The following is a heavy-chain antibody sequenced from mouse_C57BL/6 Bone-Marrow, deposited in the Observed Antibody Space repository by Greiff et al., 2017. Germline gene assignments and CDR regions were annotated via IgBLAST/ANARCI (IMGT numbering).Heavy chain of an antibody. CDR1: GYTFTDYY. Sequence: EVQLQQSGPVLVKPGASVKMSCKASGYTFTDYYMNWVKQSHGKSLEWIGVINPYNGGTSYNQKFKGKATLTVDKSSSTAYMELNSLTSEDSAVYYGAREGLRRDYAMDYWGQGTSVTVSS. CDR2: INPYNGGT. CDR3: AREGLRRDYAMDY. V-gene: IGHV1-19*01. J-gene: IGHJ4*01. D-gene: IGHD2-2*01.